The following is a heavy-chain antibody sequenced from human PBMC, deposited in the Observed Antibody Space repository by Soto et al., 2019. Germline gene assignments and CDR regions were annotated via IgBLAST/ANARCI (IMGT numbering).Heavy chain of an antibody. CDR3: ARDGTYSSGWRYYYYGMDV. CDR1: GYTFTSSG. CDR2: FSAYNGNT. J-gene: IGHJ6*02. V-gene: IGHV1-18*01. Sequence: AASVKVSWKASGYTFTSSGISWVRQSPGQRLERMGWFSAYNGNTNYAQKLQGRVTMTTDTSTSTAYMELRSLRSDDTAVYYCARDGTYSSGWRYYYYGMDVWGQGTTVTVSS. D-gene: IGHD6-19*01.